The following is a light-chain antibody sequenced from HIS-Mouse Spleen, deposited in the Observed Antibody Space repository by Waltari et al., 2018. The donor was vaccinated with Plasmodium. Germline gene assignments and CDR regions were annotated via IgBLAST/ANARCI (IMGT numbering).Light chain of an antibody. CDR1: QSVSSN. CDR3: QQYNNWPPYT. Sequence: EIVMTQSPATLSVSPGERATLSCRASQSVSSNLAWYQQKPGQAPRILIYGASTRATGIPARLSGSGSGTEFTLTISSRQSEDFAVYYCQQYNNWPPYTFGQGTKLEIK. CDR2: GAS. J-gene: IGKJ2*01. V-gene: IGKV3-15*01.